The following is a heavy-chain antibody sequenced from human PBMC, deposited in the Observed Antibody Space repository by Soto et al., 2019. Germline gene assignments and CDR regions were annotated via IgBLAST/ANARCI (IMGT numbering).Heavy chain of an antibody. D-gene: IGHD3-22*01. CDR3: AKAPISLDGSGYDVAPFDY. V-gene: IGHV3-23*01. CDR1: GFTFSRYA. CDR2: LSGSGSGS. Sequence: GGSLRLSCAASGFTFSRYAMNWVRQAPGKGLEWVSTLSGSGSGSYYPDSLRGRFTISRDNSKNTLYLQMNNLRAEDTAVYYCAKAPISLDGSGYDVAPFDYWGHGTRVTVSS. J-gene: IGHJ4*01.